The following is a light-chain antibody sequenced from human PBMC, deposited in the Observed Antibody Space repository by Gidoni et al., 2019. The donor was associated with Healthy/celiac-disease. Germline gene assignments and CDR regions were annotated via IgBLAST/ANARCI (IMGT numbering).Light chain of an antibody. Sequence: EIVLTQSPATLSLSPGERATLSCRASQSVSSYLAWYQQKPGQAPRLLIYDASNRATGTPARFSGSGSGTDFTLTISSLEPEDFAVYYCQQRSNWPPMTFXQXTKVEIK. J-gene: IGKJ1*01. CDR2: DAS. V-gene: IGKV3-11*01. CDR1: QSVSSY. CDR3: QQRSNWPPMT.